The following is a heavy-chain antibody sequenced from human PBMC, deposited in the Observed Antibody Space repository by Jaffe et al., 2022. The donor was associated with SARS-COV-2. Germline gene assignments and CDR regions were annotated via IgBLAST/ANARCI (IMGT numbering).Heavy chain of an antibody. V-gene: IGHV4-59*01. CDR2: IHYTGDT. CDR1: GGSISGYY. CDR3: ARANYFDY. Sequence: QVQLQESGPRLVKPSETLSLTCTVSGGSISGYYWSWFRQPPGMGPEWIGNIHYTGDTNYNASLRSRVTISLDKSKKQFSLKLTSVNPADTAVYYCARANYFDYWGRGTLVIVSS. J-gene: IGHJ4*02.